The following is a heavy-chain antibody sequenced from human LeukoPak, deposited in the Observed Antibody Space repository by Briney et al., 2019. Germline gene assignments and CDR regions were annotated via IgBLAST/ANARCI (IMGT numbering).Heavy chain of an antibody. CDR3: ARGDVESSYYYYMDV. D-gene: IGHD5-24*01. V-gene: IGHV3-69-1*01. CDR2: ISSSSTI. J-gene: IGHJ6*03. CDR1: GFTFDDYT. Sequence: GGSLRLSCAASGFTFDDYTMHWVRQAPGKGLEWVSYISSSSTIYYADSVKGRFIISRDNAKNSLYLQMNSLRADDTAVYYCARGDVESSYYYYMDVWGKGTTVTVSS.